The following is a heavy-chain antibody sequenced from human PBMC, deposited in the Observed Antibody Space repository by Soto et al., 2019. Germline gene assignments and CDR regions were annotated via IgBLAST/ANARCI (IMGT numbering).Heavy chain of an antibody. CDR2: ISWNSGSI. CDR1: GFRFDGYA. D-gene: IGHD5-12*01. CDR3: ATDRYTMATFSDY. J-gene: IGHJ4*02. Sequence: EVQLVESGGGLVQPGRSLRLSCAASGFRFDGYAMHWVRQVPGKGLEWVSGISWNSGSIAYADSVKGRFTISRDNAKNSLDLQMNSLRGEDTALYYCATDRYTMATFSDYWGQGTLVTVSS. V-gene: IGHV3-9*01.